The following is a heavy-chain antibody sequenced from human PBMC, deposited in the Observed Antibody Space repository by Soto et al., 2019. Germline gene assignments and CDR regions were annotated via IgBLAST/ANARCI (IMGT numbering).Heavy chain of an antibody. CDR3: ARALGYSGYAGMDV. CDR1: GYTFTIYG. CDR2: ISPDNGNT. J-gene: IGHJ6*02. D-gene: IGHD5-12*01. V-gene: IGHV1-18*01. Sequence: QVQLVQSGGEVKKPGASVKVSCKASGYTFTIYGINWVRQAPGQGLEWMGWISPDNGNTNYGQKLQGRVTMTTDTSTSTAYMELRSLRSDDTAVYYCARALGYSGYAGMDVWGQGTTVTVSS.